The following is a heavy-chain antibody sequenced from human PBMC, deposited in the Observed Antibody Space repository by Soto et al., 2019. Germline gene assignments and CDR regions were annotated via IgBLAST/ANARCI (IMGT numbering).Heavy chain of an antibody. CDR2: ISSSGGST. Sequence: GGSLRLSCAASGFTFSNYAMSWVRQAPGKELEWVSSISSSGGSTYYADSVKGRFTISRDNPKNTLYLQMNSLRAEDTAVYYCAKDIAVADTLDDYWGQGTLVTVSS. CDR3: AKDIAVADTLDDY. V-gene: IGHV3-23*01. J-gene: IGHJ4*02. CDR1: GFTFSNYA. D-gene: IGHD6-19*01.